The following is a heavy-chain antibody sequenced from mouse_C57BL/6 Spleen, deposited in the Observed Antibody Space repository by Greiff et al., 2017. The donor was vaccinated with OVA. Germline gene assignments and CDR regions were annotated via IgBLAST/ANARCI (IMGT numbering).Heavy chain of an antibody. V-gene: IGHV1-74*01. CDR3: AKPYDYDGAWFAY. Sequence: QVQLKQPGAELVKPGASVKVSCKASGYTFTSYWMHWVKQRPGQGLEWIGRIHPSDSDTNYNQKFKGKATLTVDKSSSTAYMQLSSLTSEDSAVYYCAKPYDYDGAWFAYWGQGTLVTVSA. J-gene: IGHJ3*01. D-gene: IGHD2-4*01. CDR1: GYTFTSYW. CDR2: IHPSDSDT.